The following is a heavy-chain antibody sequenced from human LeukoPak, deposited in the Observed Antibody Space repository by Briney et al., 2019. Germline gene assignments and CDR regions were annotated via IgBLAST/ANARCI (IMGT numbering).Heavy chain of an antibody. V-gene: IGHV1-2*02. D-gene: IGHD1-20*01. CDR2: INPNSGGT. CDR3: ARAGGITGYYLGRPFDY. Sequence: GASVKVSCTASGYTFTGYYMHWVRQAPGQGLEWMGWINPNSGGTNYAQKFQGRVTMTRDTSISTAYMELSRLRSDDTAVYYCARAGGITGYYLGRPFDYWGQGTLVTVSS. CDR1: GYTFTGYY. J-gene: IGHJ4*02.